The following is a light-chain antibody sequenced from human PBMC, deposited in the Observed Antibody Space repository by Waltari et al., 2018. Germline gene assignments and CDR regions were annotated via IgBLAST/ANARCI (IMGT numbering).Light chain of an antibody. V-gene: IGLV2-8*01. CDR2: EVN. J-gene: IGLJ1*01. CDR1: SNDVAGYNY. Sequence: QSALTQPPSASGSPGQSVTISCTGTSNDVAGYNYVSWYQQYPGKVPKLLIYEVNKRPSWVPYRFSVSKSGNTASLTVSVLQAEDEATYYCTSYAGINNLVFGTGTKVTVL. CDR3: TSYAGINNLV.